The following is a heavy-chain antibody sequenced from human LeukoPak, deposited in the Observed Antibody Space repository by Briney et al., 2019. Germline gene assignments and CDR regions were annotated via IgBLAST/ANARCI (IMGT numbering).Heavy chain of an antibody. D-gene: IGHD1-26*01. Sequence: PSETLSLTCTVSGGSIGSHFWSGLRQPPGKGLEWIGYSYHIGSATHNPSLNSRVTISVDTSKSQFYLKLTSVTAADTAVYYCARESGSHAEALDIWGQGTMVIVSS. CDR3: ARESGSHAEALDI. CDR1: GGSIGSHF. V-gene: IGHV4-59*11. J-gene: IGHJ3*02. CDR2: SYHIGSA.